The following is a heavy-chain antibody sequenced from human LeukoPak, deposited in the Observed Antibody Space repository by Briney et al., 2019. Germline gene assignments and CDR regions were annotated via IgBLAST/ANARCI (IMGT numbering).Heavy chain of an antibody. CDR2: ISGSGGST. V-gene: IGHV3-23*01. Sequence: GGSLRLYCAASGFTFSSYAMSWVRQAPGKGLEWVSAISGSGGSTYYADSVKGRFTISRDNSKNTLYLQMNSLRAEDTAVYYCAKGSHYDFWSGYGYYFDYWGQGTLVTVSS. CDR1: GFTFSSYA. CDR3: AKGSHYDFWSGYGYYFDY. J-gene: IGHJ4*02. D-gene: IGHD3-3*01.